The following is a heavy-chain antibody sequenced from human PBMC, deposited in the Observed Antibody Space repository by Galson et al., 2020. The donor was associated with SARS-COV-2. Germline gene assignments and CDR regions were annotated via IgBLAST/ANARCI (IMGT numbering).Heavy chain of an antibody. CDR1: GYTFTGYY. CDR2: LNPNSAGP. D-gene: IGHD3-10*01. V-gene: IGHV1-2*06. CDR3: ARDIGFGELLNWFDP. Sequence: ASVKVSCKASGYTFTGYYMHWVRQAPGQGLEWMGRLNPNSAGPNYAQKFQGRVTMTMDTSISTAYMELSRLRSDDTAVYYCARDIGFGELLNWFDPWGQGTLVTVSS. J-gene: IGHJ5*02.